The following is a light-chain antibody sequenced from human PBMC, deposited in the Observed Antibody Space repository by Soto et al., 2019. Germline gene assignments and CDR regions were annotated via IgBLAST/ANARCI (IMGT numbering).Light chain of an antibody. CDR2: DAS. J-gene: IGKJ1*01. Sequence: DIQMTQPPSTLSASVGDRVTITCRASRSISVWLAWYQQKPGKAPKLLIFDASSLESGVPSRFSGSGSGTEFTLTTSSLHPDDFATYFCQQYNTFSWTFGQGTKVDIK. CDR3: QQYNTFSWT. CDR1: RSISVW. V-gene: IGKV1-5*01.